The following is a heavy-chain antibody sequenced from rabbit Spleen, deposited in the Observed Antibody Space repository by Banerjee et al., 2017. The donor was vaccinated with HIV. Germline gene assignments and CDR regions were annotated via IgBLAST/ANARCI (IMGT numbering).Heavy chain of an antibody. D-gene: IGHD1-1*01. CDR3: ARNYVNAFDP. CDR1: GFSFSSSDY. J-gene: IGHJ2*01. Sequence: QSLEESGGDLVKPGASLTLTCTASGFSFSSSDYMCWVRQAPGKGLEWISCIAGSSSGFTYSATWAKGRFTISSHNAQNTLYLQLNSLTAADTATYFCARNYVNAFDPWGQGTLVTVS. CDR2: IAGSSSGFT. V-gene: IGHV1S40*01.